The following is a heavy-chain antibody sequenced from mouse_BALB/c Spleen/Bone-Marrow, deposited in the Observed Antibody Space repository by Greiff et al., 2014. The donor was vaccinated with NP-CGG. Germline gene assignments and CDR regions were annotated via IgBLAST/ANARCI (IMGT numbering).Heavy chain of an antibody. Sequence: QVQLKESGAELVRPGSSVKISCKAPGYAFSSYWMNWVKQRPGQGLEWIGQIYPGDGDTNYNGNFKDKATLTVDRSSSTAFMQLSSLTSEDSAVYFCARWYRDPHFAMDYWGPGTSVTVSS. CDR2: IYPGDGDT. D-gene: IGHD2-14*01. CDR3: ARWYRDPHFAMDY. CDR1: GYAFSSYW. V-gene: IGHV1-80*01. J-gene: IGHJ4*01.